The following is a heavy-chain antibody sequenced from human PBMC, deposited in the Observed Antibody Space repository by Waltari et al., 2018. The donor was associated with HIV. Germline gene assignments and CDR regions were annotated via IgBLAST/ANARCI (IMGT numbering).Heavy chain of an antibody. CDR3: ARGAVITGTIDY. CDR2: MNPNRGNT. J-gene: IGHJ4*02. CDR1: GYTFTSYD. V-gene: IGHV1-8*01. Sequence: QVQLVQSGAEVKKPGASVKVSCKASGYTFTSYDLNWVRQATGQGLEWMGWMNPNRGNTGYAQKCQGRVTMTRNTSISTAYMELSSLRSEDTAVYYCARGAVITGTIDYWGQGTLVTVSS. D-gene: IGHD1-7*01.